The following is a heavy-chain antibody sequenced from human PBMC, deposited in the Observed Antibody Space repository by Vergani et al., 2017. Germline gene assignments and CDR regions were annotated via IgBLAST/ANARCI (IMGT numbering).Heavy chain of an antibody. CDR1: GGPISSYY. D-gene: IGHD3-22*01. CDR2: IYYSGST. J-gene: IGHJ4*02. CDR3: ARVGADYYDSSGPAGYFDY. V-gene: IGHV4-59*01. Sequence: QVQLQESGPGLVKPSETLSLTCTVSGGPISSYYWSWIRQPPGKGLEWIGYIYYSGSTNYNPSLKSRVTISVDTSKNQFSLKLSSVTAADTAVYYCARVGADYYDSSGPAGYFDYWGQGTLVTVSS.